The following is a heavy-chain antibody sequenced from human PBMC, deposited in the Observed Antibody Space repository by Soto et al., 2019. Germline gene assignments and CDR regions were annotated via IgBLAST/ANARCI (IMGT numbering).Heavy chain of an antibody. CDR3: ARDMAAN. CDR1: GFTFSSSG. D-gene: IGHD6-13*01. V-gene: IGHV3-33*01. Sequence: GGSLRLSCAASGFTFSSSGMQWVRQAPGKGLEWVAVIWYDGSNKYYADSVKGRFTISRDNSKNTVYLQMNSLRAEDTAVYYCARDMAANWGQGTPVTVSS. CDR2: IWYDGSNK. J-gene: IGHJ4*02.